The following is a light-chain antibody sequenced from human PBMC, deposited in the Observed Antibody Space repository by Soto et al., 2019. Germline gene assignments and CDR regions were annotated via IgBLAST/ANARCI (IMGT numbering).Light chain of an antibody. CDR3: QQVKSYPRT. J-gene: IGKJ4*01. V-gene: IGKV1-9*01. Sequence: TQSPATLSVSPGERVTITCRASQGIAGSLAWYQQKPGKPPKLLIYAESTLQSGVPSRFSGSGSGTRGTLTISSLQPEDFATYYCQQVKSYPRTFGGGTKVDIK. CDR2: AES. CDR1: QGIAGS.